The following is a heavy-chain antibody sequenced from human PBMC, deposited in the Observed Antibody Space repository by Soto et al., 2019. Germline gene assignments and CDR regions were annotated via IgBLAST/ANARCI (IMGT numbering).Heavy chain of an antibody. CDR2: ISGSGGDT. CDR3: AKGRWFYTSRWYEPFDY. V-gene: IGHV3-23*01. D-gene: IGHD6-13*01. J-gene: IGHJ4*02. CDR1: GFTFSSYA. Sequence: GGSLRLSCAASGFTFSSYAMSWVRQAPGEGLEWVSAISGSGGDTYYADSVKGRFTISRDNPENTLYLQMNSQRAEDTALYYCAKGRWFYTSRWYEPFDYWGQGTLVTVSS.